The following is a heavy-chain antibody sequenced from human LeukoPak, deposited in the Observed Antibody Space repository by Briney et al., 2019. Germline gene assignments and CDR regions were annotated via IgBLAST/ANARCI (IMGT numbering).Heavy chain of an antibody. CDR1: GFTFSSYG. Sequence: GSLRLSCAASGFTFSSYGMSWIRQPPGKGLEWIGEINHSGSTNYNPSLKSRVTISVDTSKNQFSLKLSSVTAADTAVYYCARRLRYYYGSGSYRQYYFDYWGQGTLVTVSS. CDR2: INHSGST. D-gene: IGHD3-10*01. V-gene: IGHV4-34*01. J-gene: IGHJ4*02. CDR3: ARRLRYYYGSGSYRQYYFDY.